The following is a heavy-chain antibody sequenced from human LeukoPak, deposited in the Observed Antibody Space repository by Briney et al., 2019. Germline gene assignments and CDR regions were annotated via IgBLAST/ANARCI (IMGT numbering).Heavy chain of an antibody. CDR2: IRNDGSNK. J-gene: IGHJ4*02. CDR1: GFTFSSYG. V-gene: IGHV3-30*02. Sequence: GGSLRLSCAASGFTFSSYGMHWVRQAPGKGLEWVAFIRNDGSNKYYADSVKGRFTISRDNSKNTLYMQMNSLRAEDTAVYYCAKPVVRGVVVAATRYYFDYWGQGTLVTVSS. CDR3: AKPVVRGVVVAATRYYFDY. D-gene: IGHD2-15*01.